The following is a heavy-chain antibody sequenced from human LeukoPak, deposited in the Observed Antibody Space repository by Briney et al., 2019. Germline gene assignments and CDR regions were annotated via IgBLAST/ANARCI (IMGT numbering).Heavy chain of an antibody. CDR3: ARVYSGEYYYYYYMDV. Sequence: ASVKVSCKASGYNFTSYDISWVRQAPGQGLEWMGWISAYNGHTNYAQKLQGRVTMTADTSTSTAYMEPRSLRSDDTAVYYCARVYSGEYYYYYYMDVWGKGTTVTVSS. V-gene: IGHV1-18*01. CDR1: GYNFTSYD. J-gene: IGHJ6*03. D-gene: IGHD2-15*01. CDR2: ISAYNGHT.